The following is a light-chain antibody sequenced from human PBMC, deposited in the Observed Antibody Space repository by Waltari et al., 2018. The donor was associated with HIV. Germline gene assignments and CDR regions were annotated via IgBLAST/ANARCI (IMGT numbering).Light chain of an antibody. CDR3: QQYFSNPWT. J-gene: IGKJ1*01. V-gene: IGKV4-1*01. CDR1: QNIFYTPDNETC. CDR2: GAS. Sequence: DIVMSPSPDSLAVSLGERATINFKSRQNIFYTPDNETCLGWFQQKPGQPPQLLIRGASARESGVPDRFSGSGSETDFTLTISSLQAEDAAVYYCQQYFSNPWTFGQGTKVEIK.